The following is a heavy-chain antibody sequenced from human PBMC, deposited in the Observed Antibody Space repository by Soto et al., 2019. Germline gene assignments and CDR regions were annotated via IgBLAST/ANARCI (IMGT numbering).Heavy chain of an antibody. CDR2: IYYSGST. V-gene: IGHV4-61*01. J-gene: IGHJ6*02. CDR1: GGSVSSGSYY. D-gene: IGHD4-17*01. Sequence: QVQLQESGPGLVKPSETLSLTCTVSGGSVSSGSYYWSWIRQPPGKGLEWIGYIYYSGSTNYNPSLKSRVTISVDTSKNQFSLKLSSVTAADTAVYYCATDYGDSLRRYGMDVWGQGTTVTVSS. CDR3: ATDYGDSLRRYGMDV.